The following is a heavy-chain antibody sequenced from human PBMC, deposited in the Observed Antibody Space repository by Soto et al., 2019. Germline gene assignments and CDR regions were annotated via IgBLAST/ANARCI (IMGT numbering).Heavy chain of an antibody. CDR3: ARVSARWAGTTPDN. Sequence: SETLSLTCTVSGGSISSGDFYWSWIRQPPGKGLEWIGHIYYSGSTYYNPSLKSRVIISVDTSKNQFSLKVSSVTAADTAVYYCARVSARWAGTTPDNWGQGILVTIS. CDR2: IYYSGST. J-gene: IGHJ4*02. D-gene: IGHD1-1*01. CDR1: GGSISSGDFY. V-gene: IGHV4-30-4*01.